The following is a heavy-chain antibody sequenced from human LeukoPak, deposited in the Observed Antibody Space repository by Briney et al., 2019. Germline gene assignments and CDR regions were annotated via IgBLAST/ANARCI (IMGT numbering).Heavy chain of an antibody. Sequence: GGSLRLSCAASGFTFSSYAMHWVRQAPDKGLEWVAVISYDGSNKYYADSVKGRFTISRDNSKNTLYLQMNSLRAEDTAVYYCARDGGMTTVTYYFDYWGQGTLVTVSS. CDR1: GFTFSSYA. CDR3: ARDGGMTTVTYYFDY. D-gene: IGHD4-11*01. J-gene: IGHJ4*02. CDR2: ISYDGSNK. V-gene: IGHV3-30-3*01.